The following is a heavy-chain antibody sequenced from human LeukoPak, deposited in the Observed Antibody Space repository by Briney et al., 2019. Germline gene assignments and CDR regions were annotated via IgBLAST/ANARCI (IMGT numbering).Heavy chain of an antibody. Sequence: EPGGSLRLSCAAPGFSFSSYGMSWVRQAPGKGLEWVSAISGSGGSTYYADSVKGRFTISRDNSKNTLYLQMNSLRAEDTAVYYCAKDFFTVTLYYYMDVWGKGTTVTISS. CDR1: GFSFSSYG. V-gene: IGHV3-23*01. J-gene: IGHJ6*03. CDR2: ISGSGGST. D-gene: IGHD4-17*01. CDR3: AKDFFTVTLYYYMDV.